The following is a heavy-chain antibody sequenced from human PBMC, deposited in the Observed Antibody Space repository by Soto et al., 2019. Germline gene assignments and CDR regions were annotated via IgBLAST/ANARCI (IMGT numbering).Heavy chain of an antibody. CDR2: ISAYNGNT. Sequence: ASVKVSCKASGYTFTSYGISWVRQAPGQGLEWMGWISAYNGNTNYAQKLQGRVNMTTDTSTSTAYMELRSLRSDDTAVYYCARDRGLHIVVVTASKIPYYGMDVWGQGTTVTVSS. D-gene: IGHD2-21*02. CDR1: GYTFTSYG. J-gene: IGHJ6*02. V-gene: IGHV1-18*01. CDR3: ARDRGLHIVVVTASKIPYYGMDV.